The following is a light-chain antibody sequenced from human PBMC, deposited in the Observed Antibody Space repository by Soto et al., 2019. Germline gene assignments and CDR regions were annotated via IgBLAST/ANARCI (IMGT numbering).Light chain of an antibody. J-gene: IGKJ3*01. V-gene: IGKV3-15*01. Sequence: EIVMTQSPATLSVSPGERATLSCRASQSISSNLAWYQQTPGQAPRLLIYGATTRATGIPATFSGSGSVTEFTLTISGLQSEDFAVYYCQQYNNWPFTFGPGTKVDIK. CDR2: GAT. CDR1: QSISSN. CDR3: QQYNNWPFT.